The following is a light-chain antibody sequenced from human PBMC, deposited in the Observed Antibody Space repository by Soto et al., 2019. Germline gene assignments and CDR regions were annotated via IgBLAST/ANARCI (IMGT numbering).Light chain of an antibody. CDR2: EVT. Sequence: QSVLTQPRSVSGSPGQSVTISCTGTSSDVGGYNRVSWYQQHPGKAPKLIIYEVTDRPSGVSNRFSGSKSGNTASLTISGLLAEDEAEYYCSSYTNINTRACVFGTGTKLTVL. CDR3: SSYTNINTRACV. J-gene: IGLJ1*01. V-gene: IGLV2-14*01. CDR1: SSDVGGYNR.